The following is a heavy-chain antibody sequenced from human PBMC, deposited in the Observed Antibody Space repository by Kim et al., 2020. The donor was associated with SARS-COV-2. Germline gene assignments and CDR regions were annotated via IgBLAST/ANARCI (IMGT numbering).Heavy chain of an antibody. CDR3: ARASRGGYYYGMDV. V-gene: IGHV3-30-3*01. CDR2: ISYDGSNK. CDR1: GFTFSSYA. D-gene: IGHD3-10*01. Sequence: LSLTCAASGFTFSSYAMHWVRQAPGKGLEWVAVISYDGSNKYYADSVKGRFTISRDNSKNTLYLQMNSLRAEDTAVYYCARASRGGYYYGMDVWGQG. J-gene: IGHJ6*02.